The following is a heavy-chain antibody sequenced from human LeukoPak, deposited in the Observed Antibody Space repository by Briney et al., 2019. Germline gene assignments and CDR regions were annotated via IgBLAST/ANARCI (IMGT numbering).Heavy chain of an antibody. Sequence: ASVKVSCKASGYTFTSYYMHWVRQAPVQGLEWMGWINPHSGGTDHAQKFQGRVTMTRDTSISTAYMELSRLRSDDTAVYYCARDMDSGPDYFDYWGLGTLVTVSS. CDR3: ARDMDSGPDYFDY. CDR2: INPHSGGT. J-gene: IGHJ4*02. CDR1: GYTFTSYY. D-gene: IGHD1-26*01. V-gene: IGHV1-2*02.